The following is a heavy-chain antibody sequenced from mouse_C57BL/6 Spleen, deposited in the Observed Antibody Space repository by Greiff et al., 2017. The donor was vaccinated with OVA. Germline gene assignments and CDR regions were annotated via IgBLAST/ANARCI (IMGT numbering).Heavy chain of an antibody. CDR3: ASSSAWFAY. CDR2: INPNNGGT. V-gene: IGHV1-26*01. Sequence: VQLQQSGPELVKPGASVKISCKASGYTFTDYYMNWVKQSHGKSLEWIGDINPNNGGTSYNQKFKGKATLTVDKSSSTAYMELRSLTSEDSAVYYCASSSAWFAYWGQGTLVTVSA. CDR1: GYTFTDYY. J-gene: IGHJ3*01. D-gene: IGHD1-1*01.